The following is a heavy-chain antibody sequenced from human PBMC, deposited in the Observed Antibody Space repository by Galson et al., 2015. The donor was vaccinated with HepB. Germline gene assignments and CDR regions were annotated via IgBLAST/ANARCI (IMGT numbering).Heavy chain of an antibody. V-gene: IGHV5-10-1*01. J-gene: IGHJ4*02. CDR3: AREVAYYYGSGSYDY. Sequence: QSGAEVKKPGESLRISCKGSGYSFTSYWISWVRQMPGKGLEWMGRIDPSDSYTNYSPSFQGHVTISADKSISTAYLQWSSLKASDTAMYYCAREVAYYYGSGSYDYWGQGTLATVSS. D-gene: IGHD3-10*01. CDR2: IDPSDSYT. CDR1: GYSFTSYW.